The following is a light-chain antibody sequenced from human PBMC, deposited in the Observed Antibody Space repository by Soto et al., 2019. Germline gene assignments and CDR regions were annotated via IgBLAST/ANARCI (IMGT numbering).Light chain of an antibody. Sequence: EILMTQSPATLSVSPGERATLSCRASQSVRSNLAWYQQKPGQAPRLLIYGASTRATGIPARFSGSGSGTEFTLTISSLQSEDFAVYYCQQYNNWPPYTFGQGTKVDIK. J-gene: IGKJ2*01. CDR3: QQYNNWPPYT. CDR2: GAS. V-gene: IGKV3D-15*01. CDR1: QSVRSN.